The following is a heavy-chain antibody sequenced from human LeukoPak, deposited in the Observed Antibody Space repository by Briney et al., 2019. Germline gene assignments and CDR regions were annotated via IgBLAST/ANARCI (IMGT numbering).Heavy chain of an antibody. Sequence: ASLKVSCKDSVYTFTGYYMHWVREAPGQGLEWMGWINPNSGGTNYAQKFQGRVTMTRDTSISTAYMELSRLRSDDTAVHYCARVLQQLVPYWFDPWGQGTLVTVSS. D-gene: IGHD6-13*01. J-gene: IGHJ5*02. V-gene: IGHV1-2*02. CDR1: VYTFTGYY. CDR2: INPNSGGT. CDR3: ARVLQQLVPYWFDP.